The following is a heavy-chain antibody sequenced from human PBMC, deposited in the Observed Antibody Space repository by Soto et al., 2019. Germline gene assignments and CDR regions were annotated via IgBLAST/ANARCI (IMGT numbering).Heavy chain of an antibody. D-gene: IGHD2-2*01. Sequence: GGSLRLSCAASGFTFSSYGMHWVRQAPGKGLEWVAVISYDGSNKYYADSVKGRFTISRDNSKNTLYLQMNSLRAEDTAVYFCRTAPGEIVVVPAASFYYFDYWGQGTLVTVSS. CDR2: ISYDGSNK. CDR1: GFTFSSYG. V-gene: IGHV3-30*03. CDR3: RTAPGEIVVVPAASFYYFDY. J-gene: IGHJ4*02.